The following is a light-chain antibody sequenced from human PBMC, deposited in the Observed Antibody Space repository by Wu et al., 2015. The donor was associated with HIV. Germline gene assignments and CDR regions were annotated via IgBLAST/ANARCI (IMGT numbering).Light chain of an antibody. Sequence: EIVLTQSPGTLSLSPGERATLSCRASQSVSSSYLAWYQQKPGQAPRLLIYDASNRATGIPARFSGSGSGTDFTLTISSLEPEDFAVYYCQQRSNWPLGSFGQGTKLEIK. V-gene: IGKV3D-20*02. CDR1: QSVSSSY. J-gene: IGKJ2*04. CDR3: QQRSNWPLGS. CDR2: DAS.